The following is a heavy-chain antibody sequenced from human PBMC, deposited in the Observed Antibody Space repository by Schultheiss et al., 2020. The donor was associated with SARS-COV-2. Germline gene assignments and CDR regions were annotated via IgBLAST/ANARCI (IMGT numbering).Heavy chain of an antibody. J-gene: IGHJ4*02. CDR2: IYYSGST. V-gene: IGHV4-59*08. D-gene: IGHD3-3*01. Sequence: SETLSLTCAVYGGSISSYYWSWIRQPPGKGLEWIGYIYYSGSTNYNPSLKSRVTISVDTSKNQFSLKLSSVTAADTAVYYCAQSPAVLRFLEWLFWFDYWGQGTLVTVSS. CDR1: GGSISSYY. CDR3: AQSPAVLRFLEWLFWFDY.